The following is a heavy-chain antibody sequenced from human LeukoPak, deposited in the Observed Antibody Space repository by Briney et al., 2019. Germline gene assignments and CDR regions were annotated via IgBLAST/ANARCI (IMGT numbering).Heavy chain of an antibody. J-gene: IGHJ4*02. CDR1: GYTFTTYG. CDR3: ARDGDYGDYTDY. V-gene: IGHV1-18*01. D-gene: IGHD4-17*01. Sequence: ASVKVSCKASGYTFTTYGISWVRQAPGQGLEWMGWISAYNGNTNYAQKLQGRVTMTTDTSTSTASMELRSLRSDDTAVYYCARDGDYGDYTDYWGQGTLVTVSS. CDR2: ISAYNGNT.